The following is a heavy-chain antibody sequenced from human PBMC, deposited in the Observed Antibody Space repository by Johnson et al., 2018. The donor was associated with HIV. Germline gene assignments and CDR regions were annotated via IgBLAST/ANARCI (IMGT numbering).Heavy chain of an antibody. J-gene: IGHJ3*02. D-gene: IGHD1-26*01. CDR2: ISCGGRT. CDR1: GFSVSTSY. CDR3: ARDSPWELTAFDI. Sequence: VQLVESGGGLVQPGGSLRLSCAASGFSVSTSYMTWVRQAPGKGLAWVSSISCGGRTYYADSVKGRFTISRDNSKNSLYLQMNSLRAEDTAVYYCARDSPWELTAFDIWGQGTMVTVSS. V-gene: IGHV3-66*01.